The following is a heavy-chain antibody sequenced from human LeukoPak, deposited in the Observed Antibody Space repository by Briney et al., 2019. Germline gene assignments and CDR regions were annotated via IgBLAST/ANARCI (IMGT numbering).Heavy chain of an antibody. J-gene: IGHJ4*02. Sequence: GRSLRLSCAASGFTFSSCELSWVRQAPAKGLEWVSYISSSGSIIYYADSVKGRFTISRDNAKNTLYLQMNSLRAEDTAVYYCEGYYYDSSGSKGGFDYWGQGTLVTVSS. CDR3: EGYYYDSSGSKGGFDY. D-gene: IGHD3-22*01. V-gene: IGHV3-48*03. CDR2: ISSSGSII. CDR1: GFTFSSCE.